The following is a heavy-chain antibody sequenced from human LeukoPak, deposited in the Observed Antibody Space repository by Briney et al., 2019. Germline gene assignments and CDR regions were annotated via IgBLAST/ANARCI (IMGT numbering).Heavy chain of an antibody. CDR3: ARGPAAT. CDR2: INHSGST. Sequence: PSETLSLTCAVSGGSFSVYYWSWIRQPPGKGLEWIGEINHSGSTNYNPSLKSRVTISVDTSKNQFSLKLSSVTAADTAVHYCARGPAATWGQGTLVTVSS. CDR1: GGSFSVYY. J-gene: IGHJ5*02. D-gene: IGHD2-2*01. V-gene: IGHV4-34*01.